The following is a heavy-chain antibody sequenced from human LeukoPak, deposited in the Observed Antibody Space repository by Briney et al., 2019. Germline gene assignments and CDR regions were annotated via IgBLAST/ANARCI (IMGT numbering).Heavy chain of an antibody. Sequence: PGGSLRLSCAASGFTFSDYYMSWIRQAPGKGLEWVSYISSSGSTIYYVDSVKGRFTISRDNSKNTLYLQMNSLRAEDTAVYYCARDGVVYYDYVWGSYRPYYFDYWGQGTLVTVSS. D-gene: IGHD3-16*02. CDR2: ISSSGSTI. J-gene: IGHJ4*02. V-gene: IGHV3-11*04. CDR1: GFTFSDYY. CDR3: ARDGVVYYDYVWGSYRPYYFDY.